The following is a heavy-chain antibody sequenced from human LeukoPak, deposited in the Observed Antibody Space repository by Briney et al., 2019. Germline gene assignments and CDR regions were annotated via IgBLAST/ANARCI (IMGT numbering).Heavy chain of an antibody. D-gene: IGHD3-9*01. V-gene: IGHV3-23*01. J-gene: IGHJ4*02. CDR3: AKDLVGYDILTGLGY. CDR1: GFTLSSYA. CDR2: ISGSGGST. Sequence: GGSLRLSCAASGFTLSSYAMSWVRQAPGKGLEWVSAISGSGGSTYYADSVKGRFTISRDNSKNTLYLQMNSLRAEDTAVYYCAKDLVGYDILTGLGYWGQGTLVTVSS.